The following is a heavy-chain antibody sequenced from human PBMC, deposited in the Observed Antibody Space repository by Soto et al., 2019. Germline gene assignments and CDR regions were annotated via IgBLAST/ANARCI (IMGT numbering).Heavy chain of an antibody. CDR2: LYWDDDK. Sequence: QITLKESGPTLVKPPQTLTLTCTFSGLSLRTTGVGVGWVRQPPGKALEWLALLYWDDDKRYSPSLKSRLTITKDTSEKQVVLTMTNMDTVDTATYYCVQSRCGGDCLHSYSSHSYYGLDVWGQGTTVTVSS. CDR1: GLSLRTTGVG. D-gene: IGHD2-21*02. J-gene: IGHJ6*02. CDR3: VQSRCGGDCLHSYSSHSYYGLDV. V-gene: IGHV2-5*02.